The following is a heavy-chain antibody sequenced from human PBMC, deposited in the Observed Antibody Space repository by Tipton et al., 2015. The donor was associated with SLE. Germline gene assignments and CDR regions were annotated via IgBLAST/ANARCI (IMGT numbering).Heavy chain of an antibody. Sequence: TLSLTCTVSGDSVRSFYWSWIRLPPGKGLEWIGEIYHSGSTNYNPSLKSRVTMSVDRSKNQFSLKLNSVTAADTAVYYCARISTTCCYYFDYWGQGTLVTVSS. J-gene: IGHJ4*02. CDR1: GDSVRSFY. CDR3: ARISTTCCYYFDY. V-gene: IGHV4-59*02. D-gene: IGHD2-2*01. CDR2: IYHSGST.